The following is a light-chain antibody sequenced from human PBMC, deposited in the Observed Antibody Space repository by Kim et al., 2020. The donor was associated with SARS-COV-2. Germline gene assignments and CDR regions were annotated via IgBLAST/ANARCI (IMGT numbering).Light chain of an antibody. CDR1: ISSY. CDR3: QQYYSYSYT. Sequence: ISSYLAWYQQKPGKAPKLLIYKASSLESGVPSRFSGSGSGTEFTLTISSLQPDDFATYYCQQYYSYSYTFGQGTKLEI. J-gene: IGKJ2*01. CDR2: KAS. V-gene: IGKV1-5*03.